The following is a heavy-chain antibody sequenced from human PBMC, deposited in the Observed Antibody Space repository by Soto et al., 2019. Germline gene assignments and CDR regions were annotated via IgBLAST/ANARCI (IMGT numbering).Heavy chain of an antibody. CDR1: GYRFASYW. Sequence: EVQLVQSGAEVKKPGESLRISCKGSGYRFASYWTRWMRQMPGKGLEWMGRIDPSDSDTNYSPSFQGHVTISVDKSISTAYLQWSSLKASDTAMYYCAVEGNSPYWGQGTLVTVSS. CDR3: AVEGNSPY. V-gene: IGHV5-10-1*01. J-gene: IGHJ4*02. D-gene: IGHD1-7*01. CDR2: IDPSDSDT.